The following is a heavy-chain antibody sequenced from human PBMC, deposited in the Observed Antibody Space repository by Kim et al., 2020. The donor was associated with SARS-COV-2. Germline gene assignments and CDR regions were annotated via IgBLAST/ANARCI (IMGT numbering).Heavy chain of an antibody. J-gene: IGHJ4*02. Sequence: GESLKISCQASGYIFTHYFIAWVRQMPGEGLEWMGIIYPGYYPGDSNSMYSPSFQGQVTISVDKSINTAYLQWNSLKPSDTAVYYCARPRFSSTWTSFDEWGQGTPVTVSS. CDR3: ARPRFSSTWTSFDE. D-gene: IGHD6-13*01. CDR1: GYIFTHYF. V-gene: IGHV5-51*01. CDR2: IYPGYYPGDSNS.